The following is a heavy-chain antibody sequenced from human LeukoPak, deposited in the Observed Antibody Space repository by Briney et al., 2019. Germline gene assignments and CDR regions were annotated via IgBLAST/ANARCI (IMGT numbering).Heavy chain of an antibody. D-gene: IGHD3-16*01. J-gene: IGHJ3*02. Sequence: SETLSLTCTVSGYSISSGYYWGWIRQPPGKGLEWIGSIYHSGSTNYNPSLKSRVTISVDKSKNQFSLKLSSVTAADTAVYYCARRWLLGAFDIWGQGTMVTVSS. V-gene: IGHV4-38-2*02. CDR2: IYHSGST. CDR3: ARRWLLGAFDI. CDR1: GYSISSGYY.